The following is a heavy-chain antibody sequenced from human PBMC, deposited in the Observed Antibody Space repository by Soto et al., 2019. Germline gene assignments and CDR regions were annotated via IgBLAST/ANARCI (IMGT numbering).Heavy chain of an antibody. D-gene: IGHD6-19*01. CDR1: GFTFSTFS. J-gene: IGHJ4*02. Sequence: EVQLVESGGGSVQPGGSLRLPCAASGFTFSTFSMNWVRQAPGRGLEWISYISGGGRPISYADSVKGRFTMSRDNAKNSLYLQMDSLTDEDTAVYYCARDLGWAFDSWGQGTLVTVSS. V-gene: IGHV3-48*02. CDR2: ISGGGRPI. CDR3: ARDLGWAFDS.